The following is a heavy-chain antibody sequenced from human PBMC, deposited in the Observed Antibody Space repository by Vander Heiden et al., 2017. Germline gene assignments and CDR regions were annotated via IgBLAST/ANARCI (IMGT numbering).Heavy chain of an antibody. D-gene: IGHD6-13*01. CDR2: TYYRSKWYN. J-gene: IGHJ4*02. CDR1: ADRLSNNRAA. CDR3: ARGRIAAAGGFDY. Sequence: QVQLQQSHPGLVKPSQNLTHTCAIVADRLSNNRAAWNWIRQSASSTPTWLGKTYYRSKWYNDNAVSVKSRITINPDTSKNQVSLQLNSVTPEDTAVYYCARGRIAAAGGFDYWGQGTLVTVSS. V-gene: IGHV6-1*01.